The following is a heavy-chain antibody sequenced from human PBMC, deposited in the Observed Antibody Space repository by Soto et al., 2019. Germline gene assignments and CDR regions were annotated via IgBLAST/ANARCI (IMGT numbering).Heavy chain of an antibody. D-gene: IGHD2-21*02. CDR2: INHSGRT. CDR1: GGSLSGYY. CDR3: ARVAGVVTDIGSEKGAVDI. V-gene: IGHV4-34*01. Sequence: PSETLSLTCAFYGGSLSGYYWSWIRQPPGKGLEWIGEINHSGRTNYNPSLKSRVTISVDTSKNQFSLKLSSVTAADTAVYYCARVAGVVTDIGSEKGAVDIWGQGTLVT. J-gene: IGHJ3*02.